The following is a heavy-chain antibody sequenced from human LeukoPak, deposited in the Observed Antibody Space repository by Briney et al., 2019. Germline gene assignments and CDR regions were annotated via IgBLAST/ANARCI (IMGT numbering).Heavy chain of an antibody. CDR1: GFTFSSYS. V-gene: IGHV3-30*04. Sequence: PGGSLRLSCTASGFTFSSYSIHWVRQAPGKGLEWVALISYDGKKTDYADSVKGRFTFSRDNSKNMVSLQMNSLRAEDTAVYYCAKGLVGSGWYGFDYWGQGTLVTVSS. D-gene: IGHD6-19*01. J-gene: IGHJ4*02. CDR3: AKGLVGSGWYGFDY. CDR2: ISYDGKKT.